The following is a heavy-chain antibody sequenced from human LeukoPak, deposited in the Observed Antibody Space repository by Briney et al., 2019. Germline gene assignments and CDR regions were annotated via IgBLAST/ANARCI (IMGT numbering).Heavy chain of an antibody. J-gene: IGHJ6*02. Sequence: GGSLRLSCAASGFTFSSYWMNWVRQAPGKGLVWVSRIASDGSSTTYADSVKGRFSISRDNAKNTLYLQMNSLRAEDTAVYYCAPGGIPPNYYYGMDVWGQGTTVTVSS. CDR1: GFTFSSYW. CDR2: IASDGSST. D-gene: IGHD1-14*01. V-gene: IGHV3-74*01. CDR3: APGGIPPNYYYGMDV.